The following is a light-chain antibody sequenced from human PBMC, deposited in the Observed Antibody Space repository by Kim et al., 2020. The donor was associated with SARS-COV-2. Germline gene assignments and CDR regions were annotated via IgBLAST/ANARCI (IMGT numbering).Light chain of an antibody. CDR3: QQYKSWPPGYT. CDR2: GAS. Sequence: DIVMTQSPATLSVSPGERATLSCRASQSVSSNLAWYQQKPGQAPRLLIYGASTRATGIPARFSGTGSGTEFTLTINSLQSEDFAVYYCQQYKSWPPGYTFGQGTKLEI. V-gene: IGKV3-15*01. J-gene: IGKJ2*01. CDR1: QSVSSN.